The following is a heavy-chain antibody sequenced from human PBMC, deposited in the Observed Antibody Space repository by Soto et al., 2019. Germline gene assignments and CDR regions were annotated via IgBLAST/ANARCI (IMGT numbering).Heavy chain of an antibody. V-gene: IGHV1-3*01. CDR1: GYTFTSYA. Sequence: ASVKVSCKASGYTFTSYAMHWVRQAPGQRLEWMGWINAGNGNTKYSQKFQGRVTITRDTSASTAYMELNSLRVEDTAVYYCARDRREYNAGHHLDYWGQGNLVTVSS. J-gene: IGHJ4*02. CDR3: ARDRREYNAGHHLDY. D-gene: IGHD5-18*01. CDR2: INAGNGNT.